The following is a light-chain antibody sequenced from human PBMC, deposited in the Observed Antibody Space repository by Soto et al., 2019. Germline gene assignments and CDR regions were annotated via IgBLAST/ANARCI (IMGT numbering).Light chain of an antibody. V-gene: IGKV1-39*01. Sequence: DIRMTQSPSSLSASVGDRVSITCRTSRDIGTYLHWYQQRPGQVPKILIYGASTLHSGAPSRFSGSGSGTDFTLTISSLHPEDFTTYFCQQSYSLPYTFGQGT. CDR2: GAS. CDR3: QQSYSLPYT. CDR1: RDIGTY. J-gene: IGKJ2*01.